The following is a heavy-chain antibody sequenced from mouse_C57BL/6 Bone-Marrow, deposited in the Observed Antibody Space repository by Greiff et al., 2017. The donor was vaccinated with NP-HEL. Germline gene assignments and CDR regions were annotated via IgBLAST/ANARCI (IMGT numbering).Heavy chain of an antibody. D-gene: IGHD1-1*01. CDR3: ARPFMTTVPFDY. V-gene: IGHV5-17*01. J-gene: IGHJ2*01. CDR1: GFTFSDYG. CDR2: ISSGSSTT. Sequence: EVKLMESGGGLVKPGGSLKLSCAASGFTFSDYGMHWVRQAPEKGLEWVAYISSGSSTTYYADTVKGRFTITRDNAKNTVFMQMTSLRSEDTAMYYCARPFMTTVPFDYWGQGTTLTVSS.